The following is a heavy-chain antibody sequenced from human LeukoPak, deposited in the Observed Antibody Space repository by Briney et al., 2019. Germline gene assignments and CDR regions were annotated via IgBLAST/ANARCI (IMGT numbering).Heavy chain of an antibody. CDR1: GGTFSSYA. Sequence: SVKVSCKASGGTFSSYAISWVRQAPGQGLEWMGGIIPIFDTANYAQKFQGRVTITADKSTSTAYMELSSLRSEDTAVYYCARVYYYGSGSYMPFDYWGQGTLVTVSS. J-gene: IGHJ4*02. V-gene: IGHV1-69*06. D-gene: IGHD3-10*01. CDR3: ARVYYYGSGSYMPFDY. CDR2: IIPIFDTA.